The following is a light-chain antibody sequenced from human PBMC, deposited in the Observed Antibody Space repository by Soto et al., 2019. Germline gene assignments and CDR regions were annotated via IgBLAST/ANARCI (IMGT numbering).Light chain of an antibody. CDR3: QQYGRLPPT. Sequence: EIVLTQSPGTLSLSPGERATLSCRASQSVYNNFLAWYQQKSGQAPRLLINGASNRAPGLPDRCSGSGSGTYFSLTIDRREPEDFAVYFCQQYGRLPPTFGGGTKVAIK. V-gene: IGKV3-20*01. CDR1: QSVYNNF. J-gene: IGKJ4*01. CDR2: GAS.